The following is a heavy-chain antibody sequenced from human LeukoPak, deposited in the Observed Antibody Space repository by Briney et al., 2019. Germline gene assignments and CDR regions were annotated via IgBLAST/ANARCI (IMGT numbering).Heavy chain of an antibody. D-gene: IGHD3-22*01. CDR2: IYTSGST. J-gene: IGHJ6*02. CDR1: GGSISSYY. V-gene: IGHV4-4*07. Sequence: SETLSLTCTVSGGSISSYYWSWIRQPAGKGLEWIGRIYTSGSTNYNPSLKSRVTMSVDTSKNQFSLKLSSVTAAHTAVYYCARDWLNYYDSSGYVDGMDVWGQGTTVTVSS. CDR3: ARDWLNYYDSSGYVDGMDV.